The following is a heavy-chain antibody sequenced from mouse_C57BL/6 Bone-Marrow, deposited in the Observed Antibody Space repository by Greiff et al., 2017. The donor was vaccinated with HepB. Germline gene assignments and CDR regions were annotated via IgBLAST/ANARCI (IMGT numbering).Heavy chain of an antibody. CDR3: ARSGLRLRLFAY. CDR2: IYPRSGNT. Sequence: QVQLQQSGAELARPGASVKLSCKASGYTFTSYGISWVKHRPGQGLEWIGEIYPRSGNTYYNEKFKGKATLTADKSSSTAYMELRSLTSEDSAVYSCARSGLRLRLFAYWGQGTLVTVSA. D-gene: IGHD3-2*02. CDR1: GYTFTSYG. J-gene: IGHJ3*01. V-gene: IGHV1-81*01.